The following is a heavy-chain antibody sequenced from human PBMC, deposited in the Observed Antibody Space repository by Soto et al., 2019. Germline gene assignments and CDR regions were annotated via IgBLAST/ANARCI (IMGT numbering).Heavy chain of an antibody. CDR3: ARDSNGDNGYYYYGMDV. CDR1: GVPFSSYG. V-gene: IGHV3-48*01. D-gene: IGHD4-17*01. J-gene: IGHJ6*02. Sequence: PGGSLRLSCVASGVPFSSYGVHWVRHAPGKGLEWVSYISSGSKTIYYADSVKGRFTISRDNSKNTLYLQMNSLRAEDTAVYYCARDSNGDNGYYYYGMDVWGQGTTVTVSS. CDR2: ISSGSKTI.